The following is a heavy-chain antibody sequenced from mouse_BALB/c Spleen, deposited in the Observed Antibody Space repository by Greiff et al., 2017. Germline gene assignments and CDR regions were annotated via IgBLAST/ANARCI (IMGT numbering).Heavy chain of an antibody. D-gene: IGHD4-1*01. V-gene: IGHV3-6*02. J-gene: IGHJ3*01. CDR2: ISYDGSN. CDR3: ARDDWDEAY. CDR1: GYSITSGYY. Sequence: EVQLQQSGPGLVKPSQSLSLTCSVTGYSITSGYYWNWIRQFPGNKLEWMGYISYDGSNNYNPSLKNRISITRDTSKNQFFLKLNSVTTEDTATYYCARDDWDEAYWGQGTLVTVSA.